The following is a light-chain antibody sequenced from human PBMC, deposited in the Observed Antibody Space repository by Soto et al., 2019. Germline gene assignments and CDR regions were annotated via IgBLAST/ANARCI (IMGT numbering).Light chain of an antibody. J-gene: IGLJ1*01. CDR2: EVS. CDR3: CSCAGSSTFGNYV. Sequence: QSALTQPASVSGSPGQSITISCTGTSSDVGIYNLVSWYQQHPGKAPKLMIYEVSKRPSGVSNRFSGSKSGNTASLTISGLQAEDEADYYCCSCAGSSTFGNYVFGTGTKVTVL. CDR1: SSDVGIYNL. V-gene: IGLV2-23*02.